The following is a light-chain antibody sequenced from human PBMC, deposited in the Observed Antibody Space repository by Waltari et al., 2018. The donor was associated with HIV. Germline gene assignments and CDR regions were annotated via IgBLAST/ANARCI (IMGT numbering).Light chain of an antibody. V-gene: IGLV1-44*01. CDR3: AAWDDSRSGEVV. J-gene: IGLJ2*01. CDR2: GNN. CDR1: NSNIGSNT. Sequence: QSVLPQPPSVSGTPGQRVTISCSGRNSNIGSNTVNWYRQWPGPAPKLLIYGNNQRPVWVPDRFSGSKSGTSATLAITGFQSEDEAEYYCAAWDDSRSGEVVFGGWTKLTVL.